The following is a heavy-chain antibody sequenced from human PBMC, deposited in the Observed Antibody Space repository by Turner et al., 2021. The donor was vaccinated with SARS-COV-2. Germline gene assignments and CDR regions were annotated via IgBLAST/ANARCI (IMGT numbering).Heavy chain of an antibody. CDR2: ISYDGSNK. Sequence: QVQLVESGGGVVQPGRSLSLSCAASGFTFRSYGMHWVRQAPGKGLEGVAVISYDGSNKYYADSVKGRFTISRDNSKNTLYLQMNSLRAEDTAVYYCAKGLGGYCSGGSCYSGIVDYWGQGTLVTVSS. D-gene: IGHD2-15*01. J-gene: IGHJ4*02. CDR1: GFTFRSYG. V-gene: IGHV3-30*18. CDR3: AKGLGGYCSGGSCYSGIVDY.